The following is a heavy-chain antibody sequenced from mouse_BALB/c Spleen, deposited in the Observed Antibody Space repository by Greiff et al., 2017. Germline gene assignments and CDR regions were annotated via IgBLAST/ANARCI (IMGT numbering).Heavy chain of an antibody. J-gene: IGHJ4*01. Sequence: QVQLQQSGAELVKPGASVKLSCKASGYTFTSYYMYWVKQRPGQGLEWIGEINPSNGGTNFNEKFKSKATLTVDKSSSTAYMQLSSLTSEDSAVYYCTRFPTMITTGYDMDYWGQGTSVTVSS. CDR2: INPSNGGT. D-gene: IGHD2-4*01. V-gene: IGHV1S81*02. CDR1: GYTFTSYY. CDR3: TRFPTMITTGYDMDY.